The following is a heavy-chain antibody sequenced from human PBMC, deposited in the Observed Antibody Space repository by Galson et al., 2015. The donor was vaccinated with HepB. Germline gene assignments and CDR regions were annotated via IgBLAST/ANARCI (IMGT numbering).Heavy chain of an antibody. J-gene: IGHJ6*02. Sequence: SLRLSCAFSGFPCDDFAMHWVRQSPGKGLEWVSGLYCKTGGTGYADSVRGRFTVSRDNAQNFLFLQMNSLRAEDTALYYCLRETSPGGADVWGQGTAVTVSS. CDR1: GFPCDDFA. V-gene: IGHV3-9*01. D-gene: IGHD4-17*01. CDR2: LYCKTGGT. CDR3: LRETSPGGADV.